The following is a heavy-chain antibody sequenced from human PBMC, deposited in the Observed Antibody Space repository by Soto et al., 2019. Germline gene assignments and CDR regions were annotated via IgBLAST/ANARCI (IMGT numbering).Heavy chain of an antibody. V-gene: IGHV4-59*01. J-gene: IGHJ6*02. D-gene: IGHD3-10*01. CDR2: IYYSGST. CDR3: ARGDLTYYYGSGSLSCWDV. Sequence: SETLSLTCTVSGGSISSYYWSWIRQPPGKGLEWIGYIYYSGSTNYNPSLKSRVTISVDTSKNQFSLKLSSVTAADTAVYYCARGDLTYYYGSGSLSCWDVWGQGTTVTVSS. CDR1: GGSISSYY.